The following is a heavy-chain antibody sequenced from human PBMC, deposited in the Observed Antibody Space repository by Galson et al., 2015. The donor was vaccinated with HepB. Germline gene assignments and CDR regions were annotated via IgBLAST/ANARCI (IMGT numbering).Heavy chain of an antibody. D-gene: IGHD2-15*01. J-gene: IGHJ5*02. Sequence: SLRLSCAASGFTFDGSAMHWVRQAPGNGLEWVSGISWNSGNIGYADSVKGRFTISRDNAKNSLYLQMNSLRAEDTALYYCVKGGYCGGGSCHVPWFDPWGQGTLVTVSS. CDR3: VKGGYCGGGSCHVPWFDP. CDR2: ISWNSGNI. CDR1: GFTFDGSA. V-gene: IGHV3-9*01.